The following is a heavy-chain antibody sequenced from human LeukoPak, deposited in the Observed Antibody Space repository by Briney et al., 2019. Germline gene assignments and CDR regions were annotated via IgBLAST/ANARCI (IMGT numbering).Heavy chain of an antibody. CDR3: ARDQVATIRVSYYYYGMDV. CDR2: IIPIFGTA. Sequence: ASVKVSCKASGGTFSSYAISWVRQAPGRGLEWMGGIIPIFGTANYAQKFQGRVTITADESTSTAYMELSSLRSEDTAVYYCARDQVATIRVSYYYYGMDVWGQGTTVTVSS. CDR1: GGTFSSYA. V-gene: IGHV1-69*01. D-gene: IGHD5-12*01. J-gene: IGHJ6*02.